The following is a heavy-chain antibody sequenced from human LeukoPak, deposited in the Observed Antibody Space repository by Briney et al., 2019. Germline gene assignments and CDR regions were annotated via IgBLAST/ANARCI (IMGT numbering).Heavy chain of an antibody. V-gene: IGHV1-18*01. CDR3: ARAAAVAARLDY. J-gene: IGHJ4*02. CDR1: GYTFDTYV. D-gene: IGHD6-19*01. Sequence: ASVKVSCKASGYTFDTYVISWVRQAPGQGLERMGGISGYNGDTNYAQKFQGRVTMTTDTSTSTAYMEVRSLRSDDTAFYYCARAAAVAARLDYWGRGTLVTVSS. CDR2: ISGYNGDT.